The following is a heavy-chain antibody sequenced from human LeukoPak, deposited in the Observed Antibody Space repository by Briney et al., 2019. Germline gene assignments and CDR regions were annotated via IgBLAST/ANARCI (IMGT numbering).Heavy chain of an antibody. Sequence: GGSLRLSCVASGVSSFSTYEMMWVRQAPGKGLDWVSYVSNAASTISYADSVKGRFTISRDNAKNSLYLQMNSLRAEDMAVYYCARALFGVDYAFDNWGQGTMVTVSS. CDR2: VSNAASTI. V-gene: IGHV3-48*03. D-gene: IGHD3-3*01. CDR3: ARALFGVDYAFDN. J-gene: IGHJ3*02. CDR1: GVSSFSTYE.